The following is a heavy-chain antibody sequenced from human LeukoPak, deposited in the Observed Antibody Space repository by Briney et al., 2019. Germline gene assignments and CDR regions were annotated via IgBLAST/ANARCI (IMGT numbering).Heavy chain of an antibody. CDR2: ISGSGGST. CDR3: AKDAVAAPETFDY. J-gene: IGHJ4*02. D-gene: IGHD6-25*01. Sequence: GGPLSLSCAASGFTFNSYAMIYLPQAPGEGLEWVSAISGSGGSTYYADSVKGRFTISRDNSKNTLYLQMNSLRAEDTAVYYCAKDAVAAPETFDYWGQGTLVTVSS. V-gene: IGHV3-23*01. CDR1: GFTFNSYA.